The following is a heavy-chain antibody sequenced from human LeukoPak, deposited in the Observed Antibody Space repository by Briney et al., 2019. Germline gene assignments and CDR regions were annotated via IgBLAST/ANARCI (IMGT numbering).Heavy chain of an antibody. J-gene: IGHJ4*02. Sequence: GGSLRLSCAASGFTFSNYWMHWVRQAPGKGLVWVSRINSDGSTTSYVDSVKGRFTISRDNAKNTLYLQMNSLRAEDTAVYYCAGFPHHYSSIFWGQGTLVTVSS. CDR3: AGFPHHYSSIF. CDR2: INSDGSTT. D-gene: IGHD6-13*01. CDR1: GFTFSNYW. V-gene: IGHV3-74*01.